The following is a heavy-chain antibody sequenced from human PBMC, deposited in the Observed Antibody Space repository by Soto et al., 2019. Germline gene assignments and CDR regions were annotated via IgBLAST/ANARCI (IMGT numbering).Heavy chain of an antibody. D-gene: IGHD3-3*01. Sequence: EVQLVESGGGLVQPGRSLRLSCAASGFTFDDYAMHWVRQAPGKGLEWVSGISWNSGSIGYADSVKGRFTISRDNAKNSLYLQMNSLRAEDTALYYCAKDIYDFWSGSYMDVWGKGTTVTVSS. J-gene: IGHJ6*03. CDR3: AKDIYDFWSGSYMDV. CDR2: ISWNSGSI. V-gene: IGHV3-9*01. CDR1: GFTFDDYA.